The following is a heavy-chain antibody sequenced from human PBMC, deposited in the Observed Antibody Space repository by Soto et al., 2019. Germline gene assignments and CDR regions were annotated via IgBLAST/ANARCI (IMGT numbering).Heavy chain of an antibody. J-gene: IGHJ6*02. CDR3: ARERIVVVVADNYYYYGMDV. V-gene: IGHV1-69*06. D-gene: IGHD2-15*01. CDR2: IIPIFGTA. Sequence: SVKVSCKASGGTFSSYAISWVRQAPGQGLEWMGGIIPIFGTANYAQKFQGRVTITADKSTSTAYMELSSLRSEDTAVYYCARERIVVVVADNYYYYGMDVWGQGTTVTVSS. CDR1: GGTFSSYA.